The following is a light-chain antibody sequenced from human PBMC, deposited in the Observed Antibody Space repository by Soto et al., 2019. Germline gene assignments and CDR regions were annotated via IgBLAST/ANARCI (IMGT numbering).Light chain of an antibody. CDR2: AAS. V-gene: IGKV1-39*01. CDR3: LQSYSPPLT. CDR1: QSVARY. Sequence: DIQMTQSPSSLSASVGDRVTITCRASQSVARYLNWYQQKPGGVPKLLIYAASTLQGGVPSRFSGSGSGTDFTLTISSLQPEDFATYYCLQSYSPPLTVGGGTKVEIK. J-gene: IGKJ4*01.